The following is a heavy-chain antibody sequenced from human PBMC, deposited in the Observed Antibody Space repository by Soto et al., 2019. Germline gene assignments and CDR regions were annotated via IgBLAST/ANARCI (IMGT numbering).Heavy chain of an antibody. D-gene: IGHD3-3*01. CDR2: INSDGSST. Sequence: GGSLRLSCAASGFTFSSYWMHWVRQAPGKGLVWVSRINSDGSSTSYADSVKGRFTISRDNAKNSLYLQMNSLRAEDTAVYYCARAPYDFWSGYGYGMDVWGQGTTVTVSS. V-gene: IGHV3-74*01. CDR1: GFTFSSYW. J-gene: IGHJ6*02. CDR3: ARAPYDFWSGYGYGMDV.